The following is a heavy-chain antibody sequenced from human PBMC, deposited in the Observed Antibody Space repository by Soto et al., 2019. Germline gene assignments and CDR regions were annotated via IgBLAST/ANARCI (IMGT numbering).Heavy chain of an antibody. CDR3: ARGTTGFLKGGWLDP. Sequence: SGGSLRLSFFASGFTFSDYDMSWFRQAPGKGLEWIAYISNTANTIYYADSVKGRFTISRDDANNSLLLQMNGLRADDTAVYYCARGTTGFLKGGWLDPWGQGTLVTVS. CDR2: ISNTANTI. J-gene: IGHJ5*02. CDR1: GFTFSDYD. V-gene: IGHV3-11*01. D-gene: IGHD1-1*01.